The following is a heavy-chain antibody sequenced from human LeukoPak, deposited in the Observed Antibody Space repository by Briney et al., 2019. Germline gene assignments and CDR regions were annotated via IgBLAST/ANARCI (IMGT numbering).Heavy chain of an antibody. CDR1: GFTFSSYG. D-gene: IGHD6-19*01. CDR3: SKEPIPVAGGYYFDY. Sequence: GGSLRLSCAASGFTFSSYGMHWVRQAPGKGLEWVAVISYAGSTEYYADSVKGRFTISRDNSKNTLYLQINSLRAEDTAVYYCSKEPIPVAGGYYFDYWGQGTLVTVSS. J-gene: IGHJ4*02. V-gene: IGHV3-30*18. CDR2: ISYAGSTE.